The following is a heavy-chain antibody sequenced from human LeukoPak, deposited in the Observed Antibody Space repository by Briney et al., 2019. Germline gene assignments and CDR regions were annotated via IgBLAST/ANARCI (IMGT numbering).Heavy chain of an antibody. CDR3: ARRRDGYVHRRYYFDY. CDR2: IYHSGTT. D-gene: IGHD5-24*01. CDR1: GVAISRGGYA. J-gene: IGHJ4*02. V-gene: IGHV4-30-4*07. Sequence: SETLSLTCAVSGVAISRGGYAWNWIRQPPGKGLEWIAYIYHSGTTYYNPSLKSRATISVDTSKNQFSLKLSSVTAADTAVYYCARRRDGYVHRRYYFDYWGQGTLVTVSS.